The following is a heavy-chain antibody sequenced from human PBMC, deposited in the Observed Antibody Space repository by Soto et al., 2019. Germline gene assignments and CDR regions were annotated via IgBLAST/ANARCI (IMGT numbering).Heavy chain of an antibody. CDR1: GFTFSSYG. V-gene: IGHV3-33*01. D-gene: IGHD3-9*01. CDR3: ARCTRELRYFDYYYYMDV. J-gene: IGHJ6*03. Sequence: GGSLRLSCAASGFTFSSYGMHWVRQAPGKGLEWVAVIWYDGSNKYYADYVKGRFTISRDNSKNTLYLQMNSLRAEDTAVYYCARCTRELRYFDYYYYMDVWGKGTTVTVSS. CDR2: IWYDGSNK.